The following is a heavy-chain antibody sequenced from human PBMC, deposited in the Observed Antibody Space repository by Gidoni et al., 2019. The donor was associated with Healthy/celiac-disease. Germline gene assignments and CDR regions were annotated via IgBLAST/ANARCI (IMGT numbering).Heavy chain of an antibody. CDR2: IYTSGST. V-gene: IGHV4-4*07. J-gene: IGHJ5*02. Sequence: QVQLQESGPGLVKPSETLSLTCPVSGGSISSYYWSWIRQPAGKGLEWIGRIYTSGSTNYNPSLKSRVTMSVDTSKNQFSLKLSSVTAADTAVYYCARDVSGSGWYINWFDPWGQGTLVTVSS. CDR3: ARDVSGSGWYINWFDP. CDR1: GGSISSYY. D-gene: IGHD6-19*01.